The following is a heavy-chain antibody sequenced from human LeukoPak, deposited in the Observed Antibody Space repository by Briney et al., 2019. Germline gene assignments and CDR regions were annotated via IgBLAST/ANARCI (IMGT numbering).Heavy chain of an antibody. CDR1: GGSPNSDA. D-gene: IGHD3-3*01. CDR3: ARLTFPGLRYDDRRIFDI. V-gene: IGHV4-59*08. CDR2: IQHSGRR. Sequence: PSEALSLTCAVSGGSPNSDAWSWIRRPPGKGLEWIGHIQHSGRRNNTPSLVSRVTLSVDMARTQFSLRLSSVTAADTAVYYCARLTFPGLRYDDRRIFDIWGQGSVVTVSS. J-gene: IGHJ3*02.